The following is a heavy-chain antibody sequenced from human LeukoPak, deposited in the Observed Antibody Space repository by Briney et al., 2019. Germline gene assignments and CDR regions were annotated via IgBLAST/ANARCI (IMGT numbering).Heavy chain of an antibody. Sequence: SETLSLTCTVSGGSISNYYWSWIRQPPGKGLEWIAYINYSGSTNYNPSLKSRVTISVDTSKNHFSLKLSSVTAADTAVYYCARRRGYYDSSGYYFRLDFDYWGQGTLVTVSS. CDR2: INYSGST. CDR1: GGSISNYY. D-gene: IGHD3-22*01. J-gene: IGHJ4*02. CDR3: ARRRGYYDSSGYYFRLDFDY. V-gene: IGHV4-59*12.